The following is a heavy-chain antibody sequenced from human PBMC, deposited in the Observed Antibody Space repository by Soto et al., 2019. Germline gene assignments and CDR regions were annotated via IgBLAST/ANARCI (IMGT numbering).Heavy chain of an antibody. J-gene: IGHJ5*02. V-gene: IGHV1-18*01. CDR1: GYTFTSYG. D-gene: IGHD3-10*01. Sequence: QVQLVQSGAEVKKPGASVKVSCKASGYTFTSYGISWVRQAPGQGLEWMGWISAYNGNTNYAQKLQGRVTMTTDTSTSTAYMELMSLRSDDTAVYYCASMVYYYGSGSPHHCFDPWGQGTLVTVSS. CDR2: ISAYNGNT. CDR3: ASMVYYYGSGSPHHCFDP.